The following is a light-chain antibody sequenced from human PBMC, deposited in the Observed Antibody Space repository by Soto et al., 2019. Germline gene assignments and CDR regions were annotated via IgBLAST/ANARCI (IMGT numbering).Light chain of an antibody. CDR1: QDIHNR. CDR3: QQYGDYPLT. CDR2: RAS. Sequence: DIYMVQSPSSVSASVGDRVIITCRTSQDIHNRLGWYQQKPEKARKSLIYRASNLQSGVPSRFIGSGSGTEFTLTINNLQPEDFATYFCQQYGDYPLTFGGGTKVDIK. V-gene: IGKV1D-16*01. J-gene: IGKJ4*01.